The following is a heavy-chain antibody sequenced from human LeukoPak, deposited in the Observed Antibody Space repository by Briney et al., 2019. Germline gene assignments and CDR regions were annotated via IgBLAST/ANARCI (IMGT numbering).Heavy chain of an antibody. V-gene: IGHV4-39*01. CDR3: ARSLGYFDL. J-gene: IGHJ2*01. Sequence: SETLSLTCTVSGGSISSSSYYWGWIRQPPGKGLEWIGSIYYSGSTYYNPSLKSRVTISVDTSKNQFSLKLSSVTAADTAVYYCARSLGYFDLWGRGTLVTVSS. CDR2: IYYSGST. CDR1: GGSISSSSYY.